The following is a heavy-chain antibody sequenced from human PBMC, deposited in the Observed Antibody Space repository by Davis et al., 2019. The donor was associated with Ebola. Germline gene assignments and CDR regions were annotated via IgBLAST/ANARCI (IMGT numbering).Heavy chain of an antibody. CDR1: GFSFSTYG. J-gene: IGHJ6*02. Sequence: GSLRLSCAASGFSFSTYGMSWVRQAPGKGLEWIGSIYYSGSTYYNPSLKSRVTISVDTSKNQFSLKLSSVTAADTAVYYCARVNIVLVVYRYRPGFYGMDVWGQGTTVTVSS. V-gene: IGHV4-39*01. D-gene: IGHD2-8*02. CDR2: IYYSGST. CDR3: ARVNIVLVVYRYRPGFYGMDV.